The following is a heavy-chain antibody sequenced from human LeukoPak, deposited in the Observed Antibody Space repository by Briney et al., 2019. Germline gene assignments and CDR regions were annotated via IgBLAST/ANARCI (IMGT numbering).Heavy chain of an antibody. CDR1: GGTFSSYA. V-gene: IGHV1-69*04. J-gene: IGHJ4*02. D-gene: IGHD3-22*01. CDR3: ARDRDYYAIDY. Sequence: SVKVSCKASGGTFSSYAISWVRQAPGQGLEWMGRIIPILGIANYAQKFQGRVTITADKSTSTAYMELSSLRSEDTAVYYCARDRDYYAIDYWGQGTPVTVSS. CDR2: IIPILGIA.